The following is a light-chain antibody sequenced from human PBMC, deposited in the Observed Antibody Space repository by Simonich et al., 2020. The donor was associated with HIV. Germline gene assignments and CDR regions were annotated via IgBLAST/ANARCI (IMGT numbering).Light chain of an antibody. CDR3: CSYAGGSTVWV. Sequence: QSALTQPVSVSGSPGQSITISCTGTSSAVGAYNYVSWYQHHPGNAPKLIIYDVNKRPSGISNRFSASQSGNTASLTISGLQAEDEADYYCCSYAGGSTVWVFGGGTKLTVL. V-gene: IGLV2-14*03. J-gene: IGLJ3*02. CDR2: DVN. CDR1: SSAVGAYNY.